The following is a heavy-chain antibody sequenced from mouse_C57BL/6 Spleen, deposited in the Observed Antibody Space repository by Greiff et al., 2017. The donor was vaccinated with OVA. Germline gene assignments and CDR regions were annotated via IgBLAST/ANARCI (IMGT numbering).Heavy chain of an antibody. D-gene: IGHD1-1*01. J-gene: IGHJ4*01. CDR3: ATRRYYYGPMDY. V-gene: IGHV5-17*01. CDR2: ISSGSSTT. CDR1: GFTFSDYG. Sequence: EVQLVESGGGLVKPGGSLKLSCAASGFTFSDYGMHWVRQAPEKGLEWVAYISSGSSTTYYADTVKGRSTISRDNAKNTLYLQMTSLSPEDTTMNYCATRRYYYGPMDYWGQGTSVTVSS.